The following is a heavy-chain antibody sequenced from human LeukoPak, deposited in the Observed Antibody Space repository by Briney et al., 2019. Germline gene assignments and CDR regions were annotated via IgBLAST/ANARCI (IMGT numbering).Heavy chain of an antibody. Sequence: SETLSLTCTVSGGSFSNYYWIWIRQPPGKGMEWIGFISYSGGTNYNPSLKSRVTMSVDASKSQLSLKLSSVTAADTAMYYCARGGGYSNYADWFDPWGQGTLVTVSS. CDR2: ISYSGGT. J-gene: IGHJ5*02. V-gene: IGHV4-59*01. CDR3: ARGGGYSNYADWFDP. D-gene: IGHD4-11*01. CDR1: GGSFSNYY.